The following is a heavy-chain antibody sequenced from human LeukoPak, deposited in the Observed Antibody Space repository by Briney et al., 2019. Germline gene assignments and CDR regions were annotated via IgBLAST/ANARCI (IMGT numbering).Heavy chain of an antibody. CDR1: GYTFTSYD. CDR3: ARGWWDYYGSGSPRDY. V-gene: IGHV1-8*01. CDR2: MNPNSGNT. D-gene: IGHD3-10*01. J-gene: IGHJ4*02. Sequence: ASVKVSCKASGYTFTSYDINWVRQATGQGLEWTGWMNPNSGNTGYAQKFQGRVTMTRNTSISTAYMELSSLRSEDTAVYYCARGWWDYYGSGSPRDYWGQGTLVTVSS.